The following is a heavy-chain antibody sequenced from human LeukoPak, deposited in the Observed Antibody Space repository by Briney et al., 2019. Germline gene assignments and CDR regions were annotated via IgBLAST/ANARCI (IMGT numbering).Heavy chain of an antibody. Sequence: GVSLRLSCAASGFTFSSYAMHWVRQAPGKGLEWVAVISYDGSNKYYADSVKGRFTISRDNSKNTLYLQMNSLRAEDTAVYYCAREARSNSGFDYWGQGTLVTVSS. D-gene: IGHD4-11*01. CDR1: GFTFSSYA. CDR3: AREARSNSGFDY. V-gene: IGHV3-30-3*01. CDR2: ISYDGSNK. J-gene: IGHJ4*02.